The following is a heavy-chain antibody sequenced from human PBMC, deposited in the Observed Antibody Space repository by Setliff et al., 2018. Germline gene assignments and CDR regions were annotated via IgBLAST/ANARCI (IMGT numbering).Heavy chain of an antibody. CDR1: GYTFTSYY. Sequence: GASVKVSCKASGYTFTSYYMHWVRQAPGQGLEWMGIINPSGGSTSYAQKFQGRVTMTRDTSTSTVYMELSSLRSEDTAVYYCARERSRRHCYGGSCDFYYYGLDVWGQGTTVTVSS. CDR3: ARERSRRHCYGGSCDFYYYGLDV. J-gene: IGHJ6*02. CDR2: INPSGGST. V-gene: IGHV1-46*01. D-gene: IGHD2-15*01.